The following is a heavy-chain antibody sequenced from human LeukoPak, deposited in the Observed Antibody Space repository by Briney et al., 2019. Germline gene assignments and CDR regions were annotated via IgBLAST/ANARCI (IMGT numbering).Heavy chain of an antibody. CDR2: ISNSGGGT. CDR1: GFTFSSYA. J-gene: IGHJ4*02. V-gene: IGHV3-23*01. Sequence: GGSLRLSCAASGFTFSSYAMNWVRLGPGKGLEWVSTISNSGGGTYYADSVKGRFTITRDNSKNTLYLQMNSLRAEDTAVYYCARIRALYCSRTICPAGGYFDYWGQGTLVTVSS. D-gene: IGHD2-2*01. CDR3: ARIRALYCSRTICPAGGYFDY.